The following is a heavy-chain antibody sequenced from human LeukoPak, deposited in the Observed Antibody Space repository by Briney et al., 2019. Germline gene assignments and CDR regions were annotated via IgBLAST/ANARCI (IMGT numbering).Heavy chain of an antibody. CDR2: IYYTGRT. Sequence: PSETLSLTCTVSSGSISNGHYFWGWIRQPPGKGLEWIATIYYTGRTYYNPSLKSRVTISVDTSKNQFSLKLSSVTAADTAVYYCARIIYSNYEGSRPLWFDPWGQGTLVTVSS. CDR1: SGSISNGHYF. V-gene: IGHV4-39*01. J-gene: IGHJ5*02. D-gene: IGHD4-11*01. CDR3: ARIIYSNYEGSRPLWFDP.